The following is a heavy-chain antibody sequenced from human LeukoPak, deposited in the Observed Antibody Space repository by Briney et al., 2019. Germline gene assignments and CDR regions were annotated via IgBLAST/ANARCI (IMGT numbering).Heavy chain of an antibody. Sequence: VASVKVSCKASGGTFSSYAISWVRQAPGQGLEWMGGIIPIFGTANYAQKFQGRVTITTDESTSTAYMELSSLRSEDTAVYYCARATGWDCSSTSCPGGYWGQGTLVTVSS. CDR3: ARATGWDCSSTSCPGGY. D-gene: IGHD2-2*01. CDR2: IIPIFGTA. J-gene: IGHJ4*02. V-gene: IGHV1-69*05. CDR1: GGTFSSYA.